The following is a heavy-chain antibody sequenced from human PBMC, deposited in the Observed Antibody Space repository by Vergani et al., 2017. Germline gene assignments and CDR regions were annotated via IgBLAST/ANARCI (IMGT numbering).Heavy chain of an antibody. CDR2: IYNSRNN. D-gene: IGHD6-6*01. J-gene: IGHJ3*02. Sequence: QLQLQESGPRLVKPSETLSLTCSLSGMSISNNNYYWGWIRQPPGKGLEWIGSIYNSRNNNYSPSLKSRVSISVDTSKNQFSLNLTSVTAADTAVYYCARHLRQLARNDVFDIWGHGTLVTVSS. CDR3: ARHLRQLARNDVFDI. CDR1: GMSISNNNYY. V-gene: IGHV4-39*01.